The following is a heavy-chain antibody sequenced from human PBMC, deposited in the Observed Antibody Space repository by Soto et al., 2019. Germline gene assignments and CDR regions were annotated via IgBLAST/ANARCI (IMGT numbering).Heavy chain of an antibody. V-gene: IGHV3-13*01. D-gene: IGHD2-2*01. J-gene: IGHJ5*02. CDR3: ARGVESSTGYWFDP. CDR1: GFTFSSYD. Sequence: GGSLRLSCAASGFTFSSYDMHWVRQATGKGLEWVSAIGTAGDTYYPGSVKGRFTISRENAKNSLYLQMNSLRAGDTAVYYCARGVESSTGYWFDPWGQGTLVTVSS. CDR2: IGTAGDT.